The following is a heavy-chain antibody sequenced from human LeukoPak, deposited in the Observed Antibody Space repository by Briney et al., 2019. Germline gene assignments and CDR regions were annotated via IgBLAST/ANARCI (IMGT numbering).Heavy chain of an antibody. D-gene: IGHD2-15*01. J-gene: IGHJ5*02. Sequence: SETLSLTCTVSAGFIRGGSYYWSWIRQPPGKGLEWIGEINHSGSTNYNPSLKSRVTISVDTSKNQFSLKLSSVTAADTAVYYCARGRYCSGGSCRRWFDPWGQGTLVTVSS. V-gene: IGHV4-39*07. CDR1: AGFIRGGSYY. CDR3: ARGRYCSGGSCRRWFDP. CDR2: INHSGST.